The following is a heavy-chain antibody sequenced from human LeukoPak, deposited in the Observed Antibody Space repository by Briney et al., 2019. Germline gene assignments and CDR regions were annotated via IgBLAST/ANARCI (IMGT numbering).Heavy chain of an antibody. CDR1: GYTFTGYY. J-gene: IGHJ6*02. CDR3: ASSGDGFIEDYYYGMDV. V-gene: IGHV1-69*02. D-gene: IGHD5-24*01. Sequence: GASVKVSCKASGYTFTGYYMHWVRQAPGQGLEWMGRIIPIFGIANYAQKFQGRVTITADKSTSTAYMELSSLRSEDTAVYYCASSGDGFIEDYYYGMDVWGQGTTVTVSS. CDR2: IIPIFGIA.